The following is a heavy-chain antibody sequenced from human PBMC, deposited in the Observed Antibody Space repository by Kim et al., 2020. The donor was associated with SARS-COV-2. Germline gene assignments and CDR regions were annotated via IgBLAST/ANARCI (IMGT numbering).Heavy chain of an antibody. D-gene: IGHD3-3*01. J-gene: IGHJ4*02. CDR1: GFTVSSNY. Sequence: GGSLRLSCAASGFTVSSNYMSWVRQAPGKGLEWVSVIYSGGSTYYADSVKGRFTISRDNSKNTLYLQMNSLRAEDTAVYYCARGYDSEPFDYWGQGTLVTVSS. V-gene: IGHV3-53*01. CDR3: ARGYDSEPFDY. CDR2: IYSGGST.